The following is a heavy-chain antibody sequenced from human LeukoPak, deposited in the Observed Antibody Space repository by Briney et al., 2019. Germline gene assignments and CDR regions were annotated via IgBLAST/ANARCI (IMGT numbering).Heavy chain of an antibody. D-gene: IGHD2-2*01. J-gene: IGHJ6*03. CDR3: ARHTLGDIVVVPAARPNYYYYMDV. Sequence: PSGTLSLTCTVSGGSISSSSYYWGWIRQPPGKGLEWIGSIYYSGSTYYNPSLKSRVTISVDTSKNQFSLKLSSVTAADTAVYYCARHTLGDIVVVPAARPNYYYYMDVWGKGTTVTVSS. CDR1: GGSISSSSYY. CDR2: IYYSGST. V-gene: IGHV4-39*01.